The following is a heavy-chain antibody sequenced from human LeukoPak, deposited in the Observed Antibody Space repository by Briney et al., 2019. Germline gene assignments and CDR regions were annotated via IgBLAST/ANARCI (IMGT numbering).Heavy chain of an antibody. CDR2: IYHSGNT. J-gene: IGHJ4*02. Sequence: SETLSLTCAVSGGSISSGGYSWSWIRQPPGKGLEWIGHIYHSGNTYYNPSLKSRVTISVDRSRNQFSLKLSSMTAADTAVYYCARGGGLGYCSGGSCYAVFDYWGQGTLVTVSS. CDR1: GGSISSGGYS. V-gene: IGHV4-30-2*01. D-gene: IGHD2-15*01. CDR3: ARGGGLGYCSGGSCYAVFDY.